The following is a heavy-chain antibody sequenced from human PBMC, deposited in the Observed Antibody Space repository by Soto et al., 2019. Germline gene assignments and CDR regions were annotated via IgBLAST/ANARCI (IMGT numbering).Heavy chain of an antibody. V-gene: IGHV1-46*01. CDR1: GYSVANYF. Sequence: QVQLVQSGAEVREPGASVKVSCKASGYSVANYFMHWVRQAPGQGLEWLGVINPSAGSTTYAQKFQGRVTMTWDTSTNTVSMDLRSLRSEDTAIFYCARGGSSPAFCYYCGMDVWGQGTTVTVSS. CDR2: INPSAGST. J-gene: IGHJ6*02. D-gene: IGHD6-13*01. CDR3: ARGGSSPAFCYYCGMDV.